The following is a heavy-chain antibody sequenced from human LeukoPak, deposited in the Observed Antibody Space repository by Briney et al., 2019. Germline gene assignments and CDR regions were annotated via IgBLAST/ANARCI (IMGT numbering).Heavy chain of an antibody. J-gene: IGHJ4*02. D-gene: IGHD4/OR15-4a*01. CDR3: ARQNYGAAPLRY. V-gene: IGHV4-34*01. CDR2: INHSGRT. CDR1: GGSFSGYY. Sequence: SETLSLTCAVYGGSFSGYYWSWIRQPPGKGLKWIGEINHSGRTNYNPSLKSRVTISVDTSKNQFSLKLSSVTAADTAVYYCARQNYGAAPLRYWGQGTLVTVSS.